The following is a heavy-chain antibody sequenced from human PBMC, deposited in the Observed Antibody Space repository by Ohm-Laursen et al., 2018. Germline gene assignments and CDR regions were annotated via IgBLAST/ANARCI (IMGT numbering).Heavy chain of an antibody. CDR1: GFTFSNYG. Sequence: SLRLSCSASGFTFSNYGMNWVRQAPGKGLEWAAVIWYDGSNKYYADSVKGRFTISRDNSKNTLYLQMNSLRAEDTAVYYCARGEWLENWYFDLWGRGTLVTVSS. V-gene: IGHV3-33*08. D-gene: IGHD6-19*01. CDR3: ARGEWLENWYFDL. J-gene: IGHJ2*01. CDR2: IWYDGSNK.